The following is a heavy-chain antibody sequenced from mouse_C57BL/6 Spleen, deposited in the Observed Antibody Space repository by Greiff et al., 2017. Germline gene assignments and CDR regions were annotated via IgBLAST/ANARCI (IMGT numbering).Heavy chain of an antibody. D-gene: IGHD1-1*01. CDR1: GFNIKNTY. CDR2: IDPAYGNT. J-gene: IGHJ2*01. CDR3: ARDYGSSFYFDY. Sequence: VQLKQSVAELVRPGASVKLSCTASGFNIKNTYMHWVKQRPEQGLEWIGRIDPAYGNTKYAQKFKGKATITADTSSNTAYLQLSSLTAEDTAIYYCARDYGSSFYFDYWGQGTTLTVSS. V-gene: IGHV14-3*01.